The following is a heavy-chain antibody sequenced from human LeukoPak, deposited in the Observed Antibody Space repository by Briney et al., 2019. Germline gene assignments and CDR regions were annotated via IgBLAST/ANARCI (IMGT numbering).Heavy chain of an antibody. CDR3: ARGAYYYED. V-gene: IGHV3-48*01. CDR2: ISSSSSTI. Sequence: PGRSLRLSCAASGFTFSSHSMNWARQAPGKGLEWVSYISSSSSTIYYADSVKGRFTISRDNAKNSLYLQMNSLRAEDTAVYYCARGAYYYEDWGQGTLVTVSS. D-gene: IGHD3-22*01. J-gene: IGHJ4*02. CDR1: GFTFSSHS.